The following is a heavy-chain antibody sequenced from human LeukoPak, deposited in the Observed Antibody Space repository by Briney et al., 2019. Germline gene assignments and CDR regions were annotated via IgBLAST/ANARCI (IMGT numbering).Heavy chain of an antibody. D-gene: IGHD3-10*01. V-gene: IGHV3-30-3*01. Sequence: GRSLRLSCAASGFTFSSYAMHWVRQAPGKGLEWVAVISYDGSNKYYADSVKGRFTISRDNSKNTLYLQMNSLRAEDTAVYYCARSSYGSGSLSDYWGQGTLVTVSS. CDR2: ISYDGSNK. CDR1: GFTFSSYA. J-gene: IGHJ4*02. CDR3: ARSSYGSGSLSDY.